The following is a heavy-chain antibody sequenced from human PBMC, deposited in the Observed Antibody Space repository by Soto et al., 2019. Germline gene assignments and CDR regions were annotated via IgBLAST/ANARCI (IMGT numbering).Heavy chain of an antibody. J-gene: IGHJ5*02. CDR2: IYYSGST. V-gene: IGHV4-59*01. D-gene: IGHD3-10*01. Sequence: PSETLSLTCTVSGGSIGSYYWSWIRQPPGKGLEWIGYIYYSGSTDYNPSLKSRVTMSVDTSKNQFSLRLSSVTAADTAVYYCARVHQSLVHVNWFDPWGQGTLVTVSS. CDR1: GGSIGSYY. CDR3: ARVHQSLVHVNWFDP.